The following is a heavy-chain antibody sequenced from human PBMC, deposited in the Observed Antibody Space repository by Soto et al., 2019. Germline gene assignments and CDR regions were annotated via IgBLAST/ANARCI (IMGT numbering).Heavy chain of an antibody. V-gene: IGHV4-59*01. J-gene: IGHJ4*02. CDR2: IYHSGST. CDR3: ARASRNYFAY. Sequence: SETLSLTCTVSGDSIIDYYWSWIRQPPGKGLEWIGYIYHSGSTYYNPSLKSRVTISLDASKIQFSLKLNSVTAADTAVYYCARASRNYFAYWGQGTLVTVSS. CDR1: GDSIIDYY.